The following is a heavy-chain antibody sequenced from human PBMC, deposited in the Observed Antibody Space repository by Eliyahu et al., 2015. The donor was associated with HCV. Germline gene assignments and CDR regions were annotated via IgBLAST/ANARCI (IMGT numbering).Heavy chain of an antibody. V-gene: IGHV3-30*18. D-gene: IGHD6-19*01. Sequence: QVQLVESGGGVVQPGRSLRLSCAASGFTFSSYGMHWVRQAPGKGLGWVAVISYDGSNKYYADSVKGRFTISRDNSKNTLYLQMNSLRAEDTAVYYCAKAVAVAGTAADYWGQGTLVTVSS. CDR2: ISYDGSNK. CDR1: GFTFSSYG. CDR3: AKAVAVAGTAADY. J-gene: IGHJ4*02.